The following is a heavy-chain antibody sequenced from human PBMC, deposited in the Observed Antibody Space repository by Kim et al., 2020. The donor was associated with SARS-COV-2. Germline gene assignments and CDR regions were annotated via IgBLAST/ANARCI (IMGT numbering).Heavy chain of an antibody. J-gene: IGHJ6*03. CDR3: ARGWEEVVVRAVDDHYMD. V-gene: IGHV4-34*01. Sequence: SETLSLTCAVYGGSFSGYYWSWIRQPPGKGLEWIGEINHSGSTNYNPSLKSRVTISVDTSKNQFSLKLSSVTAADTAVYYCARGWEEVVVRAVDDHYMD. CDR2: INHSGST. CDR1: GGSFSGYY. D-gene: IGHD3-22*01.